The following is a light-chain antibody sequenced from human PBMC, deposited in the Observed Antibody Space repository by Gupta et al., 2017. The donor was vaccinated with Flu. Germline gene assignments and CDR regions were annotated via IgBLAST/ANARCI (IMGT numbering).Light chain of an antibody. CDR1: SSDVGGYPY. Sequence: QSALTQPRSVSGSPGQSVTIPCTGTSSDVGGYPYVSWYQQHPGKAPKVMIYDVSKRPSGVPDRFSGSKSGNTASLTISGLQAEDEADYYCCSYAGTYTPWVFGTGTKVTVL. CDR3: CSYAGTYTPWV. J-gene: IGLJ1*01. V-gene: IGLV2-11*01. CDR2: DVS.